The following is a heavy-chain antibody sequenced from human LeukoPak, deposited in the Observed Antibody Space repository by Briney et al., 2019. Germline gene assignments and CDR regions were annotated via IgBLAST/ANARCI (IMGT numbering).Heavy chain of an antibody. CDR1: GYTFSDYY. D-gene: IGHD5-12*01. Sequence: GASVKVSCKASGYTFSDYYLHWVRQAPGHGLEWMGWINPHSGGTHYAQKFQGRVTMTRDTSISTAYMELSSLRSDDTAVYFCAREIVVTIGGAFDIWGQGTMVTVSS. CDR2: INPHSGGT. J-gene: IGHJ3*02. CDR3: AREIVVTIGGAFDI. V-gene: IGHV1-2*02.